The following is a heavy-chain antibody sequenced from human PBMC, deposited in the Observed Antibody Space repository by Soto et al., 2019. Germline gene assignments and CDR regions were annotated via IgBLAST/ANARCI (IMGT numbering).Heavy chain of an antibody. CDR2: IYYSGST. V-gene: IGHV4-31*03. J-gene: IGHJ3*02. D-gene: IGHD2-2*01. CDR1: GGSISSGGYY. Sequence: QVQLQESGPGLVKPSQTLSLTCTVSGGSISSGGYYWRWIRHHPGKGLDWIGYIYYSGSTYYNPSLKRRVTISVDTSKSQFSLKLSSVTAAYTAVYYCAGVYCSSTSCRVGAFDIWGQGTMVTFSS. CDR3: AGVYCSSTSCRVGAFDI.